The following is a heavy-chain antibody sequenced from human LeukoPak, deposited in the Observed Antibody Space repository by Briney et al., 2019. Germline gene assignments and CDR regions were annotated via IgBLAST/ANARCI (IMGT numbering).Heavy chain of an antibody. CDR1: GFTFSSYG. D-gene: IGHD1-26*01. V-gene: IGHV3-30*18. CDR3: AKDSRRSGSYYSGGAFDY. Sequence: QSGGSLRLSCAASGFTFSSYGMHWVRQAPGKGLEWVAVISYDGGNKYYADSVKGRFTISRDNSKNTLYLQMNSLRAEDTAVYYCAKDSRRSGSYYSGGAFDYWGQGTLVTVSS. CDR2: ISYDGGNK. J-gene: IGHJ4*02.